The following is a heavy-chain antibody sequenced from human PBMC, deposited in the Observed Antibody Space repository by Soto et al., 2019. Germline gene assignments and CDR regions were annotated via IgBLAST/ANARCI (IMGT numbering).Heavy chain of an antibody. D-gene: IGHD6-13*01. CDR2: IWYDGSNK. CDR3: ARGTGSSHPPHPVDY. V-gene: IGHV3-33*01. J-gene: IGHJ4*02. Sequence: GGSLRLSCAASGFTFSSYGMHWVRQAPGKGLEWVAVIWYDGSNKYYADSVKGRFTISRDNSKNTLYLQMNSLRAEDTAVYYCARGTGSSHPPHPVDYWGQGTLVTVSS. CDR1: GFTFSSYG.